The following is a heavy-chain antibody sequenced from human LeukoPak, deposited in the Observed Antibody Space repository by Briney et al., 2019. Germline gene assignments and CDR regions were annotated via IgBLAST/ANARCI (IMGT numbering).Heavy chain of an antibody. D-gene: IGHD4-11*01. Sequence: PGGSLRLSCATSGFTFSNYWMSWFRQAPGKGLEWGANMKEDGSEINYVDSVKGRFTISRDNAQDSLYLQMNSLRAEDTAVYYCVRDRGYSNFDYWGQGTLVTVSS. CDR2: MKEDGSEI. CDR1: GFTFSNYW. J-gene: IGHJ4*02. V-gene: IGHV3-7*01. CDR3: VRDRGYSNFDY.